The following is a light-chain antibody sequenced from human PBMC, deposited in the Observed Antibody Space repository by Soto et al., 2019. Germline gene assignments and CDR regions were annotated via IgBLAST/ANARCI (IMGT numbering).Light chain of an antibody. Sequence: EIVLTQSPATLSLSPGERATRSLRASRGVGSYLAWYQQKPGQAPRLLIYGASNRAPGIPARFSGSGSGTDFTLTISSLEPEDFAVYHCMQRSNWCTFGPGTKVDIK. J-gene: IGKJ3*01. CDR2: GAS. V-gene: IGKV3-11*01. CDR1: RGVGSY. CDR3: MQRSNWCT.